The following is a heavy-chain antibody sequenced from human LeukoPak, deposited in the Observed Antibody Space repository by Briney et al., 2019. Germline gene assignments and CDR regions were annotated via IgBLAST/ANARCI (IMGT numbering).Heavy chain of an antibody. Sequence: SETLSLTCTVSGGSISSYYWSWIWQPPGKGLEWIGYIYYSGSTNYNPSLKSRVTISVDTSKNQFSLKLSSVTAADTAVYYCARRIVVVPGGWFDPWGQGTLVTVSS. CDR3: ARRIVVVPGGWFDP. D-gene: IGHD2-2*01. J-gene: IGHJ5*02. V-gene: IGHV4-59*01. CDR2: IYYSGST. CDR1: GGSISSYY.